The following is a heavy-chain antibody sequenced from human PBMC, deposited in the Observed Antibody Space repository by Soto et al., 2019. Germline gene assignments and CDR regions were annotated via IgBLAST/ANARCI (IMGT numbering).Heavy chain of an antibody. Sequence: SVKGSCEASGGTFSSYAISWGRQAPVQGLEWMGGIIPIFGTANYAQKFQGRVTITADESTSTAYMELSSLRSEDTAVYYCAREGLYYGSGSYYPYYGMDVWGQGTTVTVSS. J-gene: IGHJ6*02. CDR2: IIPIFGTA. V-gene: IGHV1-69*01. CDR1: GGTFSSYA. CDR3: AREGLYYGSGSYYPYYGMDV. D-gene: IGHD3-10*01.